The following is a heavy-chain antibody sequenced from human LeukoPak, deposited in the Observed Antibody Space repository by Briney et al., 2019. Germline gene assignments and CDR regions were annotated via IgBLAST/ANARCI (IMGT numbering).Heavy chain of an antibody. Sequence: PGGSLRLSCAASGFTFSSYAMSWVRQAPGKGLEWVSAISGSGGSTYYADSVKGRFTISRDNSKNTLYLQMNSLRAEDTAVYYCAKALPIYYDSSGYYPDYWGQGTLVTVSS. D-gene: IGHD3-22*01. J-gene: IGHJ4*02. CDR3: AKALPIYYDSSGYYPDY. V-gene: IGHV3-23*01. CDR2: ISGSGGST. CDR1: GFTFSSYA.